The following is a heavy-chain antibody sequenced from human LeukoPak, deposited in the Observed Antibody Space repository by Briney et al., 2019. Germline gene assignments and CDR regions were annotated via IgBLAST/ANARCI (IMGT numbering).Heavy chain of an antibody. CDR2: IYYSGST. CDR3: ARRLRFLDRDYFDY. CDR1: GGSISSGDYY. Sequence: SETLSLTCTVSGGSISSGDYYWSWIRQPPGKGLEWIGYIYYSGSTYYNPSLKSRVTISVDTSKNQFSLKLSSVTAADTAVYYCARRLRFLDRDYFDYWGQGTLVTVSS. J-gene: IGHJ4*02. V-gene: IGHV4-30-4*08. D-gene: IGHD3-3*01.